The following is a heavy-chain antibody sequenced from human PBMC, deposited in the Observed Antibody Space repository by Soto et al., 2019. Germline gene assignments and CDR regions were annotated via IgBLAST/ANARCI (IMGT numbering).Heavy chain of an antibody. Sequence: GGSLRLSCAASGFTFSSYAMSWVRQAPGKGLEWVSAISGSGGSTYYADSVKGRFTISRDNSKNTLYLQMNSLRAEDTAVYYCAKDGVILTGYHYYFDYWGQGTLVTVSS. V-gene: IGHV3-23*01. CDR3: AKDGVILTGYHYYFDY. CDR1: GFTFSSYA. CDR2: ISGSGGST. J-gene: IGHJ4*02. D-gene: IGHD3-9*01.